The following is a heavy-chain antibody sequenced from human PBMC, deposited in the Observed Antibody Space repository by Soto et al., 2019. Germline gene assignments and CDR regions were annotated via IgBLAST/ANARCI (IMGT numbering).Heavy chain of an antibody. CDR2: ISSSSSII. V-gene: IGHV3-48*02. D-gene: IGHD3-16*01. J-gene: IGHJ4*02. CDR3: AREWGRQNFDY. CDR1: GFTFSTFP. Sequence: EVQLVESGGGLLQSGGSLRLSCVVSGFTFSTFPMYWVRQAPGKGLEWVSYISSSSSIIYYADSVKGRFTISRDNAENSLFLQMSSLRDEDTAVYYCAREWGRQNFDYWGQGTLVTVSS.